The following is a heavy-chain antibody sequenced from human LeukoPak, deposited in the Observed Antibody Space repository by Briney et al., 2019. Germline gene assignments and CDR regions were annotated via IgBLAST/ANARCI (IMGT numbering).Heavy chain of an antibody. J-gene: IGHJ4*02. CDR3: TRVNYDFWSGYYTGMVDY. Sequence: GESLRLSCAASGFTFSNAWMNWVRQAPGKGLEWVGRIKSKTDGGTTDYAAPVKGRFTISRDDSKNTLYLQMNSLKTEDTAVYYCTRVNYDFWSGYYTGMVDYWGQGTLVTVSS. CDR1: GFTFSNAW. V-gene: IGHV3-15*07. D-gene: IGHD3-3*01. CDR2: IKSKTDGGTT.